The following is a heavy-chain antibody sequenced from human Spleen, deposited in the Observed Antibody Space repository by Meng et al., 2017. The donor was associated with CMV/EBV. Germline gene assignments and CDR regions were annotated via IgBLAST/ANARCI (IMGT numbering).Heavy chain of an antibody. V-gene: IGHV1-69*05. Sequence: SGGTFSSYGISWLRQAPGQGLEWMGGIIIIFGTANYAQKFQGRVTITTDESTSTAYMELSSLRSEDTAMYYCARDRNSGSYKKGVFDYWGQGTLVTVSS. CDR1: GGTFSSYG. J-gene: IGHJ4*02. CDR3: ARDRNSGSYKKGVFDY. D-gene: IGHD1-26*01. CDR2: IIIIFGTA.